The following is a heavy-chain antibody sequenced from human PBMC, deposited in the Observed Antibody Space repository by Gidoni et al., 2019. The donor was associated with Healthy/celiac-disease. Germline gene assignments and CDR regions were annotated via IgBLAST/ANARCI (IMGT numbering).Heavy chain of an antibody. CDR2: ISSSSSYI. CDR3: ASPPLYYYYGMDV. V-gene: IGHV3-21*01. CDR1: GFTFSSYS. Sequence: EVQLVESGGGLVKPGGSLRLSYAASGFTFSSYSMNWVRQAPGKGLEWVSSISSSSSYIYYADSVKGRVTISRDNAKNSLYLQMNSLRAEDTAVYYCASPPLYYYYGMDVWGQGTTVTVSS. J-gene: IGHJ6*02.